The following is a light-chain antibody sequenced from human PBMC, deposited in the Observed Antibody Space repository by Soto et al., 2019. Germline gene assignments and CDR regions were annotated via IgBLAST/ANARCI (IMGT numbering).Light chain of an antibody. CDR1: QSINGW. CDR3: QQLHSYPIT. V-gene: IGKV1-5*03. J-gene: IGKJ5*01. CDR2: KAS. Sequence: DIHLTQSPSTLSSSLGDRVTITGRASQSINGWLAWYQQKPGQAPNLLIYKASTLESGVPSRFSGSESGAQFTLTISSLQPEDFATYYCQQLHSYPITFGQGTRLEI.